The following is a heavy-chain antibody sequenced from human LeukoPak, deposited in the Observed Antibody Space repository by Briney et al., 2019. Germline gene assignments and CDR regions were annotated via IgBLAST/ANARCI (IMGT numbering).Heavy chain of an antibody. V-gene: IGHV4-39*07. Sequence: SESLSLTCTVSGGSISSSSYYWGWIRQPPGKGLEWIGSIYYSGSTYYNPSLKSRVTISVDTSKNQVSLKLSSVTAADTAVYYCARGGCSSTSCYTRFGAFDIWGQGTMVTVSS. CDR2: IYYSGST. CDR1: GGSISSSSYY. D-gene: IGHD2-2*02. J-gene: IGHJ3*02. CDR3: ARGGCSSTSCYTRFGAFDI.